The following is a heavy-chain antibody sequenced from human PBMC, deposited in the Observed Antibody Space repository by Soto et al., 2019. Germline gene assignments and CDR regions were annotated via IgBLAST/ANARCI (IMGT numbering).Heavy chain of an antibody. Sequence: GGSLRLSCAASGFTFSSYSMNWVRQAPGKGLEWVSAISGSGGSTYYADSVKGRFTISRDNSKNTLYLQMNSLRAEDTAVYYCAKEKTYSSSSIFDYWGQGTLVTVSS. CDR3: AKEKTYSSSSIFDY. CDR2: ISGSGGST. V-gene: IGHV3-23*01. D-gene: IGHD6-6*01. J-gene: IGHJ4*02. CDR1: GFTFSSYS.